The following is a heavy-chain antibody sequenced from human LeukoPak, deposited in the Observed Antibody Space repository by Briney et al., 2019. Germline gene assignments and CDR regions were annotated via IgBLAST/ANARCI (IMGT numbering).Heavy chain of an antibody. CDR1: GYTFTSYG. CDR2: ISAYNGNT. Sequence: ASVKVSCKASGYTFTSYGISWVRQAPGQGLEWMGWISAYNGNTNYAQKLQGRVTMTTDTSTSTAYMELRSLISDDTAVYYCARIPSSSWSGYYYHYMDVWGKGTTVTVSS. V-gene: IGHV1-18*01. CDR3: ARIPSSSWSGYYYHYMDV. J-gene: IGHJ6*03. D-gene: IGHD6-13*01.